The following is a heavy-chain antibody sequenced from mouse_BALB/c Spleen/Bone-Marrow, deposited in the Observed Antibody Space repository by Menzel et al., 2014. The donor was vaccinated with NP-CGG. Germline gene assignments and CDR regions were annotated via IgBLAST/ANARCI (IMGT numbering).Heavy chain of an antibody. CDR3: ARSYNGTFAY. CDR1: GYSFSSSW. CDR2: IYPGDEST. V-gene: IGHV1-82*01. Sequence: QVHVKQSGPELVKPGASVKISCKASGYSFSSSWMNWVMQRPGQGLEWIGRIYPGDESTNYNGKFKGKATLTADKSSSTAYMQLNSLTSVDSAVYFCARSYNGTFAYWGQGTLVTVSA. J-gene: IGHJ3*01. D-gene: IGHD4-1*01.